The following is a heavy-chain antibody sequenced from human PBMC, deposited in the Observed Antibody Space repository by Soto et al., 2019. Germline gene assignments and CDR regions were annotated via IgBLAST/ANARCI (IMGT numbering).Heavy chain of an antibody. CDR2: MYHSGST. CDR1: GGSISSGGYP. D-gene: IGHD5-12*01. CDR3: AAGGGLPRYY. Sequence: SETLSLTCAVSGGSISSGGYPWSWIRQPPGKGLEWIGYMYHSGSTYYNPSLKSRVTISVDRSKNQFSLKLSSVTAADTAVYYCAAGGGLPRYYWGQGTLVTVSS. V-gene: IGHV4-30-2*01. J-gene: IGHJ4*02.